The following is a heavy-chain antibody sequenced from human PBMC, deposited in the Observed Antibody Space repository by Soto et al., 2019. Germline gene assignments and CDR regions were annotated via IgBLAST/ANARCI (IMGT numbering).Heavy chain of an antibody. D-gene: IGHD3-10*01. J-gene: IGHJ4*02. Sequence: PGVSLRLSCVASGFTFSSSRMSWVRQAPGKGLEWVSFISSSSDYMYYADSVKGRFTVSRDNAKNSLYLQMDSLRAEDTAVYYCARDGITMIRGITVFDFWGQGPLVTVSS. V-gene: IGHV3-21*01. CDR1: GFTFSSSR. CDR3: ARDGITMIRGITVFDF. CDR2: ISSSSDYM.